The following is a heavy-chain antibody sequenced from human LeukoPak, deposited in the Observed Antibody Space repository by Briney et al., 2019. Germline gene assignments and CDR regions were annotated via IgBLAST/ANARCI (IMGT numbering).Heavy chain of an antibody. D-gene: IGHD3-16*01. J-gene: IGHJ4*02. Sequence: PGGSLRPSCAASGFTFDDYAMHWVRQAPGKGLEWVSGISWNSGSIGYADSVKGRFTISRDNAKNSLYLQMNSLRAEDTALYYCAKAGGGLGYFDYWGQGTLVTVSS. CDR2: ISWNSGSI. CDR3: AKAGGGLGYFDY. CDR1: GFTFDDYA. V-gene: IGHV3-9*01.